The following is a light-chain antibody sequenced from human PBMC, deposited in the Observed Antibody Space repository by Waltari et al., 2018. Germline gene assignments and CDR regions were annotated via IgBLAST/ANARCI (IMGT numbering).Light chain of an antibody. Sequence: QSVLTQPPSVSGAPGQWVTISCTGSSSNIGAGYDVHWYQQLPGTAPKLLIYVNNRRPSGVPYRVSGSRSPTSASLAITGLQPEDEADYYCQSFDISLNGWVFGGGTKVTVL. CDR1: SSNIGAGYD. V-gene: IGLV1-40*01. CDR2: VNN. CDR3: QSFDISLNGWV. J-gene: IGLJ3*02.